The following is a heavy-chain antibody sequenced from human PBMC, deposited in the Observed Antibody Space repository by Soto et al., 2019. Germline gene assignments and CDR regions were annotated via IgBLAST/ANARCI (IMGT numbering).Heavy chain of an antibody. J-gene: IGHJ3*02. CDR1: GGSVSSGSYY. CDR2: IYYSGST. V-gene: IGHV4-61*01. D-gene: IGHD3-22*01. CDR3: ARVTPLYYYDSSGSQGAFDI. Sequence: PSETLSLTCTVSGGSVSSGSYYWSWIRQPPGKGLEWIGYIYYSGSTNYNPSLKSRVTISVDTSKNQFSLKLSSVTAADTAVYYCARVTPLYYYDSSGSQGAFDIWGQGTMVTVSS.